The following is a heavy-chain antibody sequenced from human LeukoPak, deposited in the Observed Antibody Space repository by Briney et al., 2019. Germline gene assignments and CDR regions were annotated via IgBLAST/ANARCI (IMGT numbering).Heavy chain of an antibody. Sequence: GASVKVSCKASGYTFTSYGISWVRQAPGQGLEWMGWISAYNGNTNYAQKLQGRVTMTTDTSTSTAYMELRSLRFDDTAVYYCARVGVPAAMLVGDYYYYGMDVWGRGTTVTVSS. CDR2: ISAYNGNT. D-gene: IGHD2-2*01. V-gene: IGHV1-18*04. J-gene: IGHJ6*04. CDR3: ARVGVPAAMLVGDYYYYGMDV. CDR1: GYTFTSYG.